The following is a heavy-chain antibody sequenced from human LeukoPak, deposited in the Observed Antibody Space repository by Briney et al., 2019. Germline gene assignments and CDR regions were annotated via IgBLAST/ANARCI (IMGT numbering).Heavy chain of an antibody. CDR1: GGSISSGGYS. V-gene: IGHV4-31*11. D-gene: IGHD5-24*01. CDR2: IYYSGST. J-gene: IGHJ4*02. CDR3: ARGDGYSCDY. Sequence: SETLSLTCAVSGGSISSGGYSWSWIRQHPGKGLEWIGYIYYSGSTYYNPSLKSRVTISVATSGTQFSLTPTSVTAADTAVYYCARGDGYSCDYWGQGTLVTVSS.